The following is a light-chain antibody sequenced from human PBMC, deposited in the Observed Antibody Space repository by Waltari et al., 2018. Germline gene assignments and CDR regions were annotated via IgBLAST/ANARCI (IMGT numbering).Light chain of an antibody. CDR3: QSYDTTLSVV. CDR2: GST. J-gene: IGLJ3*02. V-gene: IGLV1-40*01. Sequence: QSVLTQPPSVSGAPGPRVTISCTGSGSNIGAGYAVHWYQQLPRAAPKLLIYGSTSLPLGVPDRFFGSTSGTSAFLAITGLQAEDEADYYCQSYDTTLSVVFGGGTKLTVL. CDR1: GSNIGAGYA.